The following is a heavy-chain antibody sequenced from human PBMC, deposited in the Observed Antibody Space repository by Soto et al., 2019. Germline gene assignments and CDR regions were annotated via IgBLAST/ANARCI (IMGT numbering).Heavy chain of an antibody. CDR3: ASHCTNGVCYRY. CDR2: IYYSGST. V-gene: IGHV4-59*01. D-gene: IGHD2-8*01. CDR1: GGSISSYY. Sequence: SETRSRTWTVSGGSISSYYWSWMRQPPGKGLEWIGYIYYSGSTNYNPSLKSRVTISVDTSKNQFSLKLSSVTAADTAVYYCASHCTNGVCYRYWGQGTLVTVSS. J-gene: IGHJ4*02.